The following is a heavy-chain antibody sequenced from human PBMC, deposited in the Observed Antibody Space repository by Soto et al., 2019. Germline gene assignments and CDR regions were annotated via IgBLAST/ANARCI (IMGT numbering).Heavy chain of an antibody. V-gene: IGHV3-30-3*01. Sequence: QVQLVESGGGVVQPGRSLRLSCAASGFTFSSYAMHWVRQAPGKGLECVAVISYDGSNKYYADSVKGRFTISRDNSKNTPYLQMNSLRAEDTAVYYCAIGGDYEIEYFQHWGQGTLVTVCS. D-gene: IGHD4-17*01. CDR2: ISYDGSNK. J-gene: IGHJ1*01. CDR1: GFTFSSYA. CDR3: AIGGDYEIEYFQH.